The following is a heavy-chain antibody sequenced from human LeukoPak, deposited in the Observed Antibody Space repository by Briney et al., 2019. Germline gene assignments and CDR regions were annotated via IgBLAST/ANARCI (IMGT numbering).Heavy chain of an antibody. V-gene: IGHV3-30*02. CDR2: IWYDGSNE. J-gene: IGHJ4*02. D-gene: IGHD1-26*01. CDR1: GFAFSSSG. CDR3: AKDYGWNAIVRATAGFDF. Sequence: GGSLRLSCATSGFAFSSSGMHWVRQAPGKGLEWVAVIWYDGSNEYYADPVKGRFTISRDNSKNTLYLQMNSLRAEDTAVYYCAKDYGWNAIVRATAGFDFWGQGTLVTVSS.